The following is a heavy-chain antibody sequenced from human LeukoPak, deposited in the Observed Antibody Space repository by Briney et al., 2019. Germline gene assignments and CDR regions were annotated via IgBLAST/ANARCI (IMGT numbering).Heavy chain of an antibody. Sequence: SETLSLTCTVSGGSISSGDYSWSWIRQPPGKGLEWIGYIYYSGSTYYNPSLKSRVTISVDTSKNQFSLKLSSVTAADTAVYYCARDSVTYYYDSSGHTIDYWGQGTLVTVSS. CDR3: ARDSVTYYYDSSGHTIDY. CDR1: GGSISSGDYS. D-gene: IGHD3-22*01. V-gene: IGHV4-30-4*01. CDR2: IYYSGST. J-gene: IGHJ4*02.